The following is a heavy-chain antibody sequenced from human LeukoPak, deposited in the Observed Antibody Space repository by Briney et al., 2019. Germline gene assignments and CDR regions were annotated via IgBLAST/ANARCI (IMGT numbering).Heavy chain of an antibody. CDR1: GYTFTSYD. CDR3: AGDPNRWYFDL. J-gene: IGHJ2*01. CDR2: MNPNSGNT. V-gene: IGHV1-8*01. D-gene: IGHD1/OR15-1a*01. Sequence: ASVKVSCKASGYTFTSYDINWVRQATGQGLEWMGWMNPNSGNTGYAQKFQGRVTMTRDTSISTASMELSRLRSDDTAVYYCAGDPNRWYFDLWGRGTLVTVSS.